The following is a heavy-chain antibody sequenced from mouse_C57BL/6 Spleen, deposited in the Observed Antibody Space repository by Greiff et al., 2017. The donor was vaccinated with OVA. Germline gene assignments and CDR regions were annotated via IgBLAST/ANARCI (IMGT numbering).Heavy chain of an antibody. J-gene: IGHJ2*01. CDR3: ARGEYHGYFDC. CDR1: GYTFTSYW. CDR2: IYPYGGNT. Sequence: QVQLQQPGAELVKPGASVKLSCKASGYTFTSYWMHWVKQRPGQGLEWIGKIYPYGGNTNYNEKFKDKATLTVDQSSSTAYVQLSSLTSEDSAVYYCARGEYHGYFDCWGQGTTLTVSS. D-gene: IGHD5-1*01. V-gene: IGHV1-64*01.